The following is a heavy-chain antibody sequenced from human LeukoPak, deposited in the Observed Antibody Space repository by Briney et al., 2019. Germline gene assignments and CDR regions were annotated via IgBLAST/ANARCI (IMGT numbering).Heavy chain of an antibody. V-gene: IGHV4-59*01. CDR2: IYYSGST. J-gene: IGHJ4*02. Sequence: SETLSLTCTVSSGSISSYYWSWIRQPPGKGLEWIGYIYYSGSTNYNPSLKSRVTISVDTSKNQFSLKLSSVTAADTAVYYCARGPFGRGVIGGAIDYWGQGTLVTVSS. CDR1: SGSISSYY. CDR3: ARGPFGRGVIGGAIDY. D-gene: IGHD3-10*01.